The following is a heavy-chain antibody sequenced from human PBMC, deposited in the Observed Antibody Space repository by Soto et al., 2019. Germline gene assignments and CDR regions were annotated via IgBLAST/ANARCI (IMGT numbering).Heavy chain of an antibody. CDR3: ARVDDYIWGSYRLTEFDY. Sequence: ASVKVSCKASGYTFTSYGISWVRQAPGQGPEWMGWISAYNGNTNYAQKLQGRVTMTTDTSTSTAYMELRSLRSDDTAVYYCARVDDYIWGSYRLTEFDYWGQGTLVTVSS. V-gene: IGHV1-18*01. D-gene: IGHD3-16*02. CDR1: GYTFTSYG. J-gene: IGHJ4*02. CDR2: ISAYNGNT.